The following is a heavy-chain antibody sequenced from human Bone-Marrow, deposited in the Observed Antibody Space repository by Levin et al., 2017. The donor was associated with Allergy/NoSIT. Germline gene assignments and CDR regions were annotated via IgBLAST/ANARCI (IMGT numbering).Heavy chain of an antibody. D-gene: IGHD1/OR15-1a*01. Sequence: ASVKVSCKTSGYTFYGHLMHWVRQTPGQGLEWMGWINPNNGATNYAQKFEDRVTLTRDTSISTDYLELSNLRSDDTAVYYCARGTGSNEQRRHDYWGQGTLVTVSS. J-gene: IGHJ4*02. CDR2: INPNNGAT. V-gene: IGHV1-2*02. CDR1: GYTFYGHL. CDR3: ARGTGSNEQRRHDY.